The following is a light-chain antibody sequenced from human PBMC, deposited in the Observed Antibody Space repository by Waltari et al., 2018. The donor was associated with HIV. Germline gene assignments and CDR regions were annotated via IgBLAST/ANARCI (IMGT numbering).Light chain of an antibody. CDR2: EVN. V-gene: IGLV2-23*02. Sequence: QSALTQPASVSGSPGQSVTISCTGTSSAVGNSNLVSWYQQHPGRSPSLMIYEVNKRPSGVSNRFSGSKSGNTASLTISGLQADDEADYYCCSYAISSTYVFASGTRVIVL. CDR3: CSYAISSTYV. CDR1: SSAVGNSNL. J-gene: IGLJ1*01.